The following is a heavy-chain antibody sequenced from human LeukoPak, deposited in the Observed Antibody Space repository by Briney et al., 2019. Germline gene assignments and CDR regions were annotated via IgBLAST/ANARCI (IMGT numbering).Heavy chain of an antibody. J-gene: IGHJ6*02. CDR1: GYTFTSYG. CDR2: ISAYNGNT. D-gene: IGHD6-13*01. CDR3: AREALSWQLVPYYYYGMDV. V-gene: IGHV1-18*01. Sequence: ASVKVSCKASGYTFTSYGTSWVRQAPGQGLEWMGWISAYNGNTNYAQKLQGRVTMTTDTPTSTAYMELRSLRSDDTAVYYCAREALSWQLVPYYYYGMDVWGQGTTVTVSS.